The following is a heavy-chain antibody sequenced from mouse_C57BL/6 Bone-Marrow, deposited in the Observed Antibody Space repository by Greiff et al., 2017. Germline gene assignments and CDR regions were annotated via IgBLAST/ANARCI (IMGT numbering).Heavy chain of an antibody. CDR1: GYTFTSYG. CDR2: IYPRSGNT. V-gene: IGHV1-81*01. CDR3: ARKVYYYGSSYHYFDY. J-gene: IGHJ2*01. D-gene: IGHD1-1*01. Sequence: VQLQQSGAELARPGASVTLSCKASGYTFTSYGISWVKQRTGQGLEWIGEIYPRSGNTYYNEKFKGKATMTADKSSSTAYMELRSRTSEDSAVYFCARKVYYYGSSYHYFDYWGQGTTLPVSS.